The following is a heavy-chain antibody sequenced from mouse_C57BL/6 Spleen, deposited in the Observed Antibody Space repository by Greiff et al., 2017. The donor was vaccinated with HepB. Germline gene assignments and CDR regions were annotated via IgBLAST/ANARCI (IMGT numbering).Heavy chain of an antibody. V-gene: IGHV1-80*01. Sequence: QVQLQQSGAELVKPGASVKISCKASGYAFSSYWMNWVKQRPGKGLEWIGQIYPGDGDTNYNGKFKGKATLTADKSSSTAYMQLSSLTSEDSAVYFCAKGGETGTRGGYYFDYWGQGTTLTVSS. D-gene: IGHD4-1*01. CDR1: GYAFSSYW. J-gene: IGHJ2*01. CDR3: AKGGETGTRGGYYFDY. CDR2: IYPGDGDT.